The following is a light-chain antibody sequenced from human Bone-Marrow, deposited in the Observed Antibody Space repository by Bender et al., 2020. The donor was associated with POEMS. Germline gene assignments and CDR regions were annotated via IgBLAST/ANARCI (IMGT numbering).Light chain of an antibody. J-gene: IGLJ2*01. V-gene: IGLV2-23*02. Sequence: QSALTQPRSVSESPGQSVTISCSGTSSDIGRYDYVSWYQQHPGKAPKLIIYEVTKRPSGVSNRFSGSKSDNTASLTISGLQAEDEADYHCCSYGGGSTFVVFGGGTKVTVL. CDR3: CSYGGGSTFVV. CDR2: EVT. CDR1: SSDIGRYDY.